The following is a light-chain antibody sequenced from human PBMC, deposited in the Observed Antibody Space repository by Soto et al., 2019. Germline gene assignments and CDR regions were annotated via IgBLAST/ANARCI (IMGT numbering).Light chain of an antibody. V-gene: IGKV1-9*01. CDR1: QGISSC. CDR2: AAS. CDR3: QQNYSNPWT. J-gene: IGKJ1*01. Sequence: DIQLTQSPSFLSASVGDRVTITCRASQGISSCLAWYQQKPGKAPKLLIYAASSLESGVPSRFSGSGSGTEYTLTISSLQPDDFATYYCQQNYSNPWTFGQGTKVDI.